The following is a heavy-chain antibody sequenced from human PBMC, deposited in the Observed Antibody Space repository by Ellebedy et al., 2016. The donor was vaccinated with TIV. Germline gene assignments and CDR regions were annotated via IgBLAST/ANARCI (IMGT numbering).Heavy chain of an antibody. CDR2: TNKDGSDK. CDR1: GFTFSRFA. J-gene: IGHJ4*02. V-gene: IGHV3-7*03. D-gene: IGHD3-16*01. Sequence: GESLKISXAASGFTFSRFAMSWVRQAPGKGLEWVASTNKDGSDKYYVDSVKGRFTISRDNAKSSLYLQMNSLTAEDTAVYYCAKNHRGDNWGQGTLVTVSS. CDR3: AKNHRGDN.